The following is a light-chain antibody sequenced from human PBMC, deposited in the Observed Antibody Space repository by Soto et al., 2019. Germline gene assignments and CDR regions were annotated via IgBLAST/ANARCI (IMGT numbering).Light chain of an antibody. CDR1: QSLSSW. CDR2: DAS. CDR3: EQYDKWPYT. Sequence: DIQMTQSPSTLSASVGDRVTITCRASQSLSSWLAWYQQKPGKAPKLLIYDASSLESGVPSRFSGSGSGTEFTLTISSLQSEDFAVYYCEQYDKWPYTFGPGTKVDI. V-gene: IGKV1-5*01. J-gene: IGKJ3*01.